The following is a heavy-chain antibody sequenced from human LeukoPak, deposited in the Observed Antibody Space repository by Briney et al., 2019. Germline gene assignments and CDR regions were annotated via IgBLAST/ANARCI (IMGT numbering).Heavy chain of an antibody. V-gene: IGHV4-59*08. D-gene: IGHD5/OR15-5a*01. CDR3: ARGGNSVYDYLDY. CDR2: IYYSGST. Sequence: SETLSLTCTVSGGSISSYYWSWIRQPPGKGLEWIGYIYYSGSTNYNPSLKSRVTISVDTSKSQFSLKLKSVTAADTAVYYCARGGNSVYDYLDYWGQGTLVTVSS. CDR1: GGSISSYY. J-gene: IGHJ4*02.